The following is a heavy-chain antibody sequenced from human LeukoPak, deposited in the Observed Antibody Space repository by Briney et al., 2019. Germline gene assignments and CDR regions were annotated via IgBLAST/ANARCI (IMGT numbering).Heavy chain of an antibody. J-gene: IGHJ3*02. CDR3: ARSNDYSNYHAFDI. V-gene: IGHV4-39*01. Sequence: SETLSLTCTVSGGSISSSSYYWGWIRQPPGKGLEWIGSIYYSGSTYYNPSLKSRVTISVDTSKNQFSLKLSSVTAADTAVYYCARSNDYSNYHAFDIWGQGTMVTVSS. CDR2: IYYSGST. D-gene: IGHD4-11*01. CDR1: GGSISSSSYY.